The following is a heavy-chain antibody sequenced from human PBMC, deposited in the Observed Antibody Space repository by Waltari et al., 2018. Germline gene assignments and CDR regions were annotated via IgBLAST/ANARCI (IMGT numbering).Heavy chain of an antibody. CDR3: AREGLAAAGTPLPAY. V-gene: IGHV1-2*02. CDR1: GYTFTGSY. J-gene: IGHJ4*02. D-gene: IGHD6-13*01. CDR2: INPNSGGT. Sequence: QVQLVQSGAEVKKPGASVKVSCKASGYTFTGSYMHWVRQAPGQGLEWMGWINPNSGGTNYAQKFQGSVTMTRDTSISTAYMELSRLRSDDTAVYYCAREGLAAAGTPLPAYWGQGTLVTVSS.